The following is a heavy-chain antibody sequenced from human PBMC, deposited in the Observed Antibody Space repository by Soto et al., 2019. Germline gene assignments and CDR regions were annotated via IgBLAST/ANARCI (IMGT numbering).Heavy chain of an antibody. V-gene: IGHV3-23*01. CDR1: GFTFSSYA. CDR3: AIGRSSTSCEHLDF. CDR2: ISGSGGST. Sequence: PGGSLRLSCAASGFTFSSYAMSWVRQAPGKGLEWVSVISGSGGSTYYADSVKGRFTISRDNSKNTLYLQMNSLRAEDTAVYYCAIGRSSTSCEHLDFWGQGTLVTVSS. J-gene: IGHJ4*02.